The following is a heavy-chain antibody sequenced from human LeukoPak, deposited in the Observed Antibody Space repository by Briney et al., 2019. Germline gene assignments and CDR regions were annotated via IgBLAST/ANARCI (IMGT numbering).Heavy chain of an antibody. V-gene: IGHV4-59*01. CDR1: GGSISSYY. CDR3: ARSYRNYYPFDH. CDR2: IYYSGST. J-gene: IGHJ4*02. Sequence: SETLSLTCTVSGGSISSYYWSWIRQSPGKGLEWIGNIYYSGSTNYNPSLKSRVTISVDTSKNQFSLKLSSVTAADTAVYYCARSYRNYYPFDHWGQGTLVTVSS. D-gene: IGHD4-11*01.